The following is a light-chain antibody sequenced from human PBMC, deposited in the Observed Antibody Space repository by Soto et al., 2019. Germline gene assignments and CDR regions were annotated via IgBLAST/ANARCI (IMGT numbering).Light chain of an antibody. CDR3: QHYNFYPWT. CDR2: DAS. V-gene: IGKV1-5*01. J-gene: IGKJ1*01. CDR1: QNINAC. Sequence: DIHMTQSPSSLSVSVGDRVTITCRTSQNINACPAWYQQRPGQAPKLLIYDASTVPSGVPSRFSGSGSGTEFTLTISRLQPDDFATYFCQHYNFYPWTFGQGTKVHIK.